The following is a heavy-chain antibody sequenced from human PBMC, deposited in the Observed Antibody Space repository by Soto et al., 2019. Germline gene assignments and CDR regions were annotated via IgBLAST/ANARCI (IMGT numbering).Heavy chain of an antibody. D-gene: IGHD6-13*01. CDR3: ARGHDDVRAAAGWFDP. V-gene: IGHV4-61*08. J-gene: IGHJ5*02. CDR1: GGSISSGGYY. CDR2: IFYTGST. Sequence: SETLSLTCTVSGGSISSGGYYWSWIRQPPGKGLEWIGYIFYTGSTNYNPSLKSRVTISVDTSKNQFSLKLNSVTAADTAVYYCARGHDDVRAAAGWFDPWGQGTLVTVSS.